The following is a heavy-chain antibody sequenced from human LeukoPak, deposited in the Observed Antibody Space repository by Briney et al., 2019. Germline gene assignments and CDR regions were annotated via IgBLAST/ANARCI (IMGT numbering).Heavy chain of an antibody. Sequence: GGSLRLSCAASGFTVSSNYMSWVRQAPGMGLEWVSVIYSGGSTYYADSVKGRFTISRDNSKNTLYLQMNSLRAEDTAVYYCARDRPYYSSSWWDDYWGQGTLVTVSS. CDR1: GFTVSSNY. CDR3: ARDRPYYSSSWWDDY. CDR2: IYSGGST. V-gene: IGHV3-66*02. J-gene: IGHJ4*02. D-gene: IGHD6-13*01.